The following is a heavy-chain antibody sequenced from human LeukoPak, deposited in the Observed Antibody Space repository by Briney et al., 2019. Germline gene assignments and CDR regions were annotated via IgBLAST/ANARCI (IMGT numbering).Heavy chain of an antibody. D-gene: IGHD2-2*01. CDR2: IKPDGSSP. Sequence: GGSLRLSCAASGFTFSSNWMHWVRQAPGKGLVWVSLIKPDGSSPNYADSVKGRFTISRDNAKNTLYLQMNSLRAEDTAVYYCARDSPAGTSWRSEPTFDFWGQGTLVTVTS. J-gene: IGHJ4*02. CDR1: GFTFSSNW. CDR3: ARDSPAGTSWRSEPTFDF. V-gene: IGHV3-74*01.